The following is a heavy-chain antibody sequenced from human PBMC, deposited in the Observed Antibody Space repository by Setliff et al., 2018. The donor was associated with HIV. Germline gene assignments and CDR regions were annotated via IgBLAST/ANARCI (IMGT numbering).Heavy chain of an antibody. D-gene: IGHD6-13*01. CDR2: IYYSGST. Sequence: KSSETLSLTCTVSGGSISSSSYYWGWIRQPPGKGLEWIGSIYYSGSTYYNPSLKSRVTISVDTSKNQFSLKLSSVTAADTAVYYCARLRVVAAAGKAQTYYFDYWGQGTLVTVSS. CDR1: GGSISSSSYY. V-gene: IGHV4-39*01. J-gene: IGHJ4*02. CDR3: ARLRVVAAAGKAQTYYFDY.